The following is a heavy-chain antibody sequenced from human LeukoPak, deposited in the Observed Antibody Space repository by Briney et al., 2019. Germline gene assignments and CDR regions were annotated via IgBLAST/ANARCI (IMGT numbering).Heavy chain of an antibody. Sequence: PGGSLRLSCAASGFTVSSSYMSWVRQAPGKGLEWVSVIYSGGGTYYADSVKGRFAISRDNSKNTVYLQMNSLRAEDTAVYYCAVSPTCGRDCSHLRGTFECWGQGTLATVSS. CDR1: GFTVSSSY. V-gene: IGHV3-53*01. J-gene: IGHJ4*02. D-gene: IGHD2-21*02. CDR2: IYSGGGT. CDR3: AVSPTCGRDCSHLRGTFEC.